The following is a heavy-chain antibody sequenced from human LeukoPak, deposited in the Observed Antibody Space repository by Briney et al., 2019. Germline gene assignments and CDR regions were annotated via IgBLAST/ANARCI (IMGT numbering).Heavy chain of an antibody. CDR2: ISGSGGST. D-gene: IGHD2-2*01. CDR3: AKHLPSCASCYLGNYDF. V-gene: IGHV3-23*01. Sequence: PGGSLRLSCAASGFTFSSYAMSWVRQAPGKGLEWVSVISGSGGSTYYADPVKGRFTISRDNSKNTLYLQMNSLRAEDTAIYYCAKHLPSCASCYLGNYDFWGQGTLVTVSS. CDR1: GFTFSSYA. J-gene: IGHJ4*02.